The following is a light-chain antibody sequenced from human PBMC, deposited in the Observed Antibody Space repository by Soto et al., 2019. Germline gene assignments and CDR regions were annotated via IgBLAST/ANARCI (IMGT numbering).Light chain of an antibody. CDR2: EVN. CDR3: SAYAGSSNV. J-gene: IGLJ1*01. CDR1: SSNGGGYNY. Sequence: QSALTQPPSASGSPRQTVAISCTGTSSNGGGYNYVSWYPQHPGKAPKLMIYEVNKRPSGVPDRFSGSKSGNTASLTVSGLQSEDEDDYYFSAYAGSSNVFGTGTKVTVL. V-gene: IGLV2-8*01.